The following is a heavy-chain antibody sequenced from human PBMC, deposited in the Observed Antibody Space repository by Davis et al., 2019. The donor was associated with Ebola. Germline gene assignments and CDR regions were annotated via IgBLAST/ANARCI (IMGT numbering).Heavy chain of an antibody. CDR1: GYTFTGYY. CDR3: ARVPRITIFGVVQNYYYGMDV. CDR2: ISAYNGNT. Sequence: ASVKVSCKASGYTFTGYYMHWVRQAPGQGLEWMGWISAYNGNTNYAQKLQGRVTMTTDTSTSTAYMELRSLRSDDTAVYYCARVPRITIFGVVQNYYYGMDVWGQGTTVTVSS. V-gene: IGHV1-18*04. J-gene: IGHJ6*02. D-gene: IGHD3-3*01.